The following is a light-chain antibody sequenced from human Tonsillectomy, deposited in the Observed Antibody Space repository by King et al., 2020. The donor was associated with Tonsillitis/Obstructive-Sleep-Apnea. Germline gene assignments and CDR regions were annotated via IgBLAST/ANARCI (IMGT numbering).Light chain of an antibody. Sequence: PSGIPERFSGCHSGNTATLTISGTQAMDEADYYCQAWDSSGVFGTGTKVTV. V-gene: IGLV3-1*01. J-gene: IGLJ1*01. CDR3: QAWDSSGV.